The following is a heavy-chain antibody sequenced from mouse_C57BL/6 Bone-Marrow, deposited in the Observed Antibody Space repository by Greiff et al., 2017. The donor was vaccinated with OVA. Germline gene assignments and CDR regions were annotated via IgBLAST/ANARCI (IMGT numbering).Heavy chain of an antibody. CDR2: IDPANGNT. J-gene: IGHJ3*01. V-gene: IGHV14-3*01. CDR1: GFNIKNTY. CDR3: ARSVFYDYLFAY. Sequence: VQLQQSVAELVRPGASVKLSCTASGFNIKNTYMHWVKQRPEKGLEWIGRIDPANGNTKYAPKFQGKATITAATSSTTAYLQLISLTSEYTAISSCARSVFYDYLFAYWGQGTLVTVSA. D-gene: IGHD2-4*01.